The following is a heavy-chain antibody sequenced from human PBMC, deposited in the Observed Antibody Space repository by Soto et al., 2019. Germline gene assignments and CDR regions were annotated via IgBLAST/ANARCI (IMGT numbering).Heavy chain of an antibody. CDR1: GGSINNHY. CDR2: IYYTGST. D-gene: IGHD7-27*01. Sequence: QVHLQESGPGLVKPSETLSLTCTVSGGSINNHYWSWIRQPPGKGLEWIGYIYYTGSTNYNPSLKRRVTMSVDTSKHQFSLNLTSLTAADTARYYCARANWYSEYWGQGTLVTVSS. J-gene: IGHJ4*02. V-gene: IGHV4-59*11. CDR3: ARANWYSEY.